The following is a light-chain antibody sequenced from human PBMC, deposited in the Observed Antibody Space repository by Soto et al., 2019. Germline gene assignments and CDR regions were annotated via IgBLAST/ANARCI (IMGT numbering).Light chain of an antibody. J-gene: IGLJ2*01. CDR2: DVT. Sequence: QSVLTQPASVSGSPGQSITISCTGTSSDVGAYDFVSWYQHYPGKAPKLVTFDVTHRPPGISDRFSGSKSANTASLTISGLQAEDEAVYYCSSYTTRSTLVFGGGTKLTVL. CDR3: SSYTTRSTLV. V-gene: IGLV2-14*01. CDR1: SSDVGAYDF.